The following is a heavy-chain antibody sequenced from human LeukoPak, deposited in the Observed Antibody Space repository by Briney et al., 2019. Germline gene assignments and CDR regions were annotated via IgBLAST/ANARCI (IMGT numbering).Heavy chain of an antibody. Sequence: GGSLRLSCAASGFTFNTYAMSWVRQAPGKGLEWVSAISGSDAGTYYADSVKGRFTISRDNSKNTLYLQMNSLRAEDAAVYYCAKAPLGRCTGVNCYCFDSWGQGTLVTVSS. D-gene: IGHD2-15*01. CDR2: ISGSDAGT. V-gene: IGHV3-23*01. J-gene: IGHJ4*02. CDR3: AKAPLGRCTGVNCYCFDS. CDR1: GFTFNTYA.